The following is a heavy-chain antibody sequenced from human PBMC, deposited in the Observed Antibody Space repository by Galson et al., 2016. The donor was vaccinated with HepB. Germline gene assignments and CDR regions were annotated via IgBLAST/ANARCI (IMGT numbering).Heavy chain of an antibody. CDR1: GYIFASYG. J-gene: IGHJ4*02. D-gene: IGHD3-16*01. V-gene: IGHV1-46*01. CDR2: INPIAGTT. CDR3: TRERGSHGFDY. Sequence: SVKVSCKASGYIFASYGISWVRQAPGQGLEWMGIINPIAGTTTYEQRFQGRLTLTRDTSTSTVYMDLSSLTSEDTAVYYCTRERGSHGFDYWDQGTLVTVSS.